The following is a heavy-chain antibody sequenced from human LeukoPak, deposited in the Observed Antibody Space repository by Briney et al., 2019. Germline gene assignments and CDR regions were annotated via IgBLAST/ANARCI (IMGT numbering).Heavy chain of an antibody. D-gene: IGHD4-17*01. Sequence: KFQGRVTITGDTSASTAYMELSSLRSEDTAVYYCARGDYPYYYYGMDVWGQGTTVTVSS. CDR3: ARGDYPYYYYGMDV. V-gene: IGHV1-3*01. J-gene: IGHJ6*02.